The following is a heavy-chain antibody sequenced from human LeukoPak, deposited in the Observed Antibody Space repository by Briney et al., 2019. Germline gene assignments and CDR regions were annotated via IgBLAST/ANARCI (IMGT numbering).Heavy chain of an antibody. CDR1: GFTFSTYG. V-gene: IGHV3-30*03. Sequence: GGSLRLSCAASGFTFSTYGMHWVRQAPGKGLEWVAIISYHGDNKYYGDSVKDRFTISRDNAKNTLYLQMNSLRAEETAEYYCARGYSGTYRLGYWGQGTLVTVSS. CDR2: ISYHGDNK. J-gene: IGHJ4*02. CDR3: ARGYSGTYRLGY. D-gene: IGHD1-26*01.